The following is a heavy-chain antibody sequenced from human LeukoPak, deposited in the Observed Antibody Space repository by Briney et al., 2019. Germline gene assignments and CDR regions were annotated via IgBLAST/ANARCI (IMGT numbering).Heavy chain of an antibody. D-gene: IGHD3-10*02. CDR1: GFTFSSYE. J-gene: IGHJ6*04. V-gene: IGHV3-48*03. Sequence: GGSLRLFCAASGFTFSSYEMNWVRQAPGKGLEWVSYISSSGSTIYYADSVKGRFNISRDNAKNSLYLQMNSLRAEDTAVYYCAELGITMIGGVWGKGTTVTISS. CDR3: AELGITMIGGV. CDR2: ISSSGSTI.